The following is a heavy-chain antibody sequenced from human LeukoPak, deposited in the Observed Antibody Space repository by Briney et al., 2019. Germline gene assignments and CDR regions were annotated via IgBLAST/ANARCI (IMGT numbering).Heavy chain of an antibody. D-gene: IGHD3-22*01. V-gene: IGHV1-2*02. CDR1: GYTFTGYY. CDR2: INPNSGGT. Sequence: ASVKVSCKASGYTFTGYYIHWVRQAPGQGLEWMGWINPNSGGTNYAQKFQGRVTITRDTSISTAYMELSRLRSDDTAVYYCARDRYYYDSSGYYWCWGQGTLVTVSS. CDR3: ARDRYYYDSSGYYWC. J-gene: IGHJ4*02.